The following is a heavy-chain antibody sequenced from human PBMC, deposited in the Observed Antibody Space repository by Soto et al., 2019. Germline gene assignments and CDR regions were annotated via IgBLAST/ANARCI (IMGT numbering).Heavy chain of an antibody. Sequence: SETLSLTCTVVGGSISRDRGSWCWKLPGTGKEWIGYIYYSGSTNYNPSLKSRVTISVDTSKNQFSLKLSSVTAADTAVYYCASWCGELRLWFGGLLERCMDLSCQATTVTLFS. CDR2: IYYSGST. V-gene: IGHV4-59*01. J-gene: IGHJ6*02. CDR1: GGSISRDR. D-gene: IGHD3-10*01. CDR3: ASWCGELRLWFGGLLERCMDL.